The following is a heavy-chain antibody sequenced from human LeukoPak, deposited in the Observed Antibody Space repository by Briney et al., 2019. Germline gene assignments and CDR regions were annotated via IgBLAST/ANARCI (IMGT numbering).Heavy chain of an antibody. J-gene: IGHJ5*02. V-gene: IGHV4-34*01. Sequence: SETLSLTCAVYGGSFSGYYWSWIRHPPGKGLEWSGEINHSGSTNYNPSLKSRVTISVDTSKNQFSLKLSSVTAADTAVYYCARETMVRGVRPKRFDPWGQGTLVTVSS. CDR3: ARETMVRGVRPKRFDP. CDR1: GGSFSGYY. D-gene: IGHD3-10*01. CDR2: INHSGST.